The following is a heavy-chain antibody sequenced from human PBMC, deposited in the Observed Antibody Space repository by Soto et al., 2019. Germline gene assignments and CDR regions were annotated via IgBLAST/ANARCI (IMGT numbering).Heavy chain of an antibody. Sequence: PGGSLRLSCAASGFTFSSYGMHWVRQAPGKGLEWVAVISYDGSNKYYADSVKGRFTISRDNSKNTLYLQMNSLRAEDTAVYYCARVVVPAAMDYYYGMDVWGQGTTVTVSS. D-gene: IGHD2-2*01. J-gene: IGHJ6*02. CDR3: ARVVVPAAMDYYYGMDV. V-gene: IGHV3-30*03. CDR1: GFTFSSYG. CDR2: ISYDGSNK.